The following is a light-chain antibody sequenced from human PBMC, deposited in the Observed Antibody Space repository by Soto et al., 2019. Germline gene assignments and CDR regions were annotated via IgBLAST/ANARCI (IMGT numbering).Light chain of an antibody. CDR1: QSVSSSY. Sequence: EIVLTQSPGTLSLSPGERATFSCRASQSVSSSYLAWYQQKPGQAPRLLIYGASSRATGFPDRFSGSGSGTDFTLTISRLEPEDFAVYYCQQYGGSPTFGQGTKVDI. V-gene: IGKV3-20*01. CDR3: QQYGGSPT. J-gene: IGKJ1*01. CDR2: GAS.